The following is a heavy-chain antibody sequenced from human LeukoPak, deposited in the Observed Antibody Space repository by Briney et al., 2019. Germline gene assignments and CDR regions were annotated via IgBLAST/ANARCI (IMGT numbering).Heavy chain of an antibody. CDR3: ARLGQLPDAFDI. CDR1: GGSISSGYY. Sequence: SETLSLTCIVSGGSISSGYYWGWIRQPPGKGLEWIGSIYHSGSTYYNPSLKSRVTISVDTSKNQFSLKLSSVTAADTAVYYCARLGQLPDAFDIWGQGTMVTVSS. J-gene: IGHJ3*02. D-gene: IGHD2-2*01. V-gene: IGHV4-38-2*02. CDR2: IYHSGST.